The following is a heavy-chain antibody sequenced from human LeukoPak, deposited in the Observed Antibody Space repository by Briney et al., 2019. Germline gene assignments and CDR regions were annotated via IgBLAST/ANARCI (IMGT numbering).Heavy chain of an antibody. V-gene: IGHV3-21*01. D-gene: IGHD5-18*01. CDR3: ATGRGGYSYGCSDY. CDR2: ISSSGSSGTSA. Sequence: GGSLRLSCAASGFTFSSYAISWVRQAPGKGLEWVSGISSSGSSGTSAYYADSVKGRFTISRDNAKNSLYLQMNSLRAEDTAVYYCATGRGGYSYGCSDYWGQGTLVTVSS. CDR1: GFTFSSYA. J-gene: IGHJ4*02.